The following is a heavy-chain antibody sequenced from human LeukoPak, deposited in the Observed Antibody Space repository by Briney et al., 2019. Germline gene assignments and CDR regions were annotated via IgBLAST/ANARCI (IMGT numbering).Heavy chain of an antibody. V-gene: IGHV3-30*03. Sequence: GGSLSLSCAASGFTFSSYGMPWVRQAPGKGLEWVAVISYDGKNKYYADAVKGRFTISRDNSKNTLYLQMSSLRPEDTAVYYCASHWAQQVVSDYWGQGTLVTVSS. J-gene: IGHJ4*02. D-gene: IGHD6-13*01. CDR2: ISYDGKNK. CDR3: ASHWAQQVVSDY. CDR1: GFTFSSYG.